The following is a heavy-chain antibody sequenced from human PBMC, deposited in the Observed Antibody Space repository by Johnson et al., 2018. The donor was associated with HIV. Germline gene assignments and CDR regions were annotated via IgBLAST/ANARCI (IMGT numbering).Heavy chain of an antibody. J-gene: IGHJ3*01. CDR1: GFTFRSYA. Sequence: QVQLVESGGGVVQPGRSLRLSCAASGFTFRSYAMHWVRQAPGKGLEWVAVISYDGKSTYYADSVKGRFTISRDNSKNTLFLQMNTLRAEDTAVYYCARGSSGSFDLWGRGTMVTVSS. D-gene: IGHD6-6*01. CDR2: ISYDGKST. CDR3: ARGSSGSFDL. V-gene: IGHV3-30*04.